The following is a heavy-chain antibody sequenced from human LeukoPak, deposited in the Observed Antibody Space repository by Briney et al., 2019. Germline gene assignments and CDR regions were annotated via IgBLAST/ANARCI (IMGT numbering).Heavy chain of an antibody. CDR3: ARTIVGATGYFDY. Sequence: SETLSLTCTVSGGSISSYYWSWIRQPPRKGLEWIGYIYYSGSTYYNPSLKSRVTISVDTSKNQFSLKLSSVTAADTAVYYCARTIVGATGYFDYWGQGTLVTVSS. CDR1: GGSISSYY. CDR2: IYYSGST. V-gene: IGHV4-59*08. J-gene: IGHJ4*02. D-gene: IGHD1-26*01.